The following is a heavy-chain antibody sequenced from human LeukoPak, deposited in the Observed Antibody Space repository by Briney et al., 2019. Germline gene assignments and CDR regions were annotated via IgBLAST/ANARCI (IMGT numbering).Heavy chain of an antibody. Sequence: SETLSLTCTVSGGSISSSSYYWGWIRQPPGKGLEWIGSIYYSGSTYYNPSLKSRVTISVDTSKNQFSLKLSSVTAADTAVYYCARVEEMATTFDYWGQGTLVTASS. V-gene: IGHV4-39*07. CDR2: IYYSGST. CDR1: GGSISSSSYY. CDR3: ARVEEMATTFDY. D-gene: IGHD5-24*01. J-gene: IGHJ4*02.